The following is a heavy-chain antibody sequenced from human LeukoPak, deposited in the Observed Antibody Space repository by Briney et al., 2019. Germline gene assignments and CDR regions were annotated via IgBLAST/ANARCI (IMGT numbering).Heavy chain of an antibody. CDR2: MRYDGSNK. V-gene: IGHV3-30*02. D-gene: IGHD3-10*01. CDR3: AKGSGSKYYFDY. CDR1: GFTFNNYG. Sequence: PGGSLKLSCAASGFTFNNYGMHWVRQAPGKGLEWVAFMRYDGSNKYYADSVKGRFTISRDNSKNTLFLQMNSLTAEDTAIYSCAKGSGSKYYFDYWGQGTLVTVSS. J-gene: IGHJ4*02.